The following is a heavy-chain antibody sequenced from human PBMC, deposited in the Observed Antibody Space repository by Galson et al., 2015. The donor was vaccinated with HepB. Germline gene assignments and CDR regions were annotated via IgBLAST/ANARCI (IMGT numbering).Heavy chain of an antibody. CDR2: ISTKRGNT. CDR1: GYTFNKYG. D-gene: IGHD3-9*01. V-gene: IGHV1-18*01. Sequence: SVKVSYKASGYTFNKYGISWVRQAPGQGLEWMGWISTKRGNTKHAQNFQGRVTMTTETSTNTAYMELRSLRSADTAVYYCARDVDWALDYWGQGTLVTVSS. CDR3: ARDVDWALDY. J-gene: IGHJ4*02.